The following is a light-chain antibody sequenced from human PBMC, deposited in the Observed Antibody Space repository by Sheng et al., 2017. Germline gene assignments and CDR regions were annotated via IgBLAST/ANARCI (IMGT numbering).Light chain of an antibody. Sequence: QSVLTQPPSVSGTPGQRVTISCSGSNSNIGTNYVDWYQQVPGTAPKLLIYRFNQRPSGVPDRFSGSKSGTSASLAISGLRSEDEADYYCAAWDDSVSGAVFGGGTEVDRP. CDR3: AAWDDSVSGAV. J-gene: IGLJ3*02. CDR1: NSNIGTNY. CDR2: RFN. V-gene: IGLV1-47*01.